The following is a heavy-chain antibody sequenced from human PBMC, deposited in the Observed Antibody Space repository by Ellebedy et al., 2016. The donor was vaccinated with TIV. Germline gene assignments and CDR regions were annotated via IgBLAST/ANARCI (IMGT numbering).Heavy chain of an antibody. D-gene: IGHD4-23*01. J-gene: IGHJ4*02. V-gene: IGHV3-66*01. CDR3: AKERHPRHPRWMGPTYFDY. CDR2: IYSVGST. CDR1: GFTVGNNY. Sequence: GESLKISCAASGFTVGNNYMSWVRQAPGKGLEWVALIYSVGSTDYADSVRGRFTVSRDNSKNTLYLQMTSLRTEDTAVYYCAKERHPRHPRWMGPTYFDYWGQGTLVAVSS.